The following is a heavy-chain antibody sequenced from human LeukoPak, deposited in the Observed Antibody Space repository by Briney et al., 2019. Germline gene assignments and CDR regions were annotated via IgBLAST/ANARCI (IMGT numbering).Heavy chain of an antibody. CDR1: GFTFSSYG. J-gene: IGHJ4*02. CDR3: ATTTEAGNLLWFGELYRFDY. D-gene: IGHD3-10*01. V-gene: IGHV3-23*01. CDR2: ISGGGGNT. Sequence: GGSRRLAWAAAGFTFSSYGMGWVRPAPERGREWVGSISGGGGNTYYADSVKGWFTIATDNSKTTLYPQMNRLRTENTAVYYCATTTEAGNLLWFGELYRFDYGGQGPLVTVTA.